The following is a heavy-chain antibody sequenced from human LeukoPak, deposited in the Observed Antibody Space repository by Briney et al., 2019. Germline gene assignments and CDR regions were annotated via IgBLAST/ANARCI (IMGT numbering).Heavy chain of an antibody. J-gene: IGHJ4*02. D-gene: IGHD2-21*01. CDR3: ARDQHGFDY. Sequence: GALRLSCAASGFTFSSYAMSWVRQAPGKGLEWVSAISGSGGSTYYADSVKGRFTISRDNSKNTLYLRMNSLRAEDTAVYYCARDQHGFDYWGQGTLVTVSS. V-gene: IGHV3-23*01. CDR2: ISGSGGST. CDR1: GFTFSSYA.